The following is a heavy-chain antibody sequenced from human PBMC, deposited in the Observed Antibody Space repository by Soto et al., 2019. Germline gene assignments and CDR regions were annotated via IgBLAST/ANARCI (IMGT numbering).Heavy chain of an antibody. CDR3: ARGGWSLDY. Sequence: QVQLQESGPGLVKPSETLSLTCSVSGGSIISHYWSWIRQPPGKGLEWIGYIHYSGSTDYNPSLKXLXTXXVATSKNQSVLKLSSVTAADTAVYYCARGGWSLDYWGQGTLVTVSS. CDR2: IHYSGST. V-gene: IGHV4-59*11. CDR1: GGSIISHY. J-gene: IGHJ4*02. D-gene: IGHD3-10*01.